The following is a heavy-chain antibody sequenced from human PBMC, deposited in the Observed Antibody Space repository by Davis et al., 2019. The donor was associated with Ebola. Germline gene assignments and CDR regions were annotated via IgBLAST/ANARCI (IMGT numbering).Heavy chain of an antibody. V-gene: IGHV3-53*01. CDR1: GFTFSSYS. Sequence: GESLKISCAASGFTFSSYSMNWVRQAPGKGLEWVSVIYSGGSTYYADSVKGRFTISRDNSKNTLYLQMNSLRAEDTAVYYCARDSFGVVTTDYWGQGTLVTVSS. J-gene: IGHJ4*02. CDR2: IYSGGST. D-gene: IGHD3-3*01. CDR3: ARDSFGVVTTDY.